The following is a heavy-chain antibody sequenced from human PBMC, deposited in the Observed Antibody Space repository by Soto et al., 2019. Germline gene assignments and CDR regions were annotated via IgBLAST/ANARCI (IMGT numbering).Heavy chain of an antibody. V-gene: IGHV4-59*01. CDR3: ARVFTLYCCVICSPGGYSVF. CDR2: IYYSGST. D-gene: IGHD2-15*01. J-gene: IGHJ4*02. Sequence: RLPPGKRKEWIGYIYYSGSTNYNPSLKSRVTLSVDTSKNQFPLMLSSVTAADTAVYYCARVFTLYCCVICSPGGYSVFRGPGTLVTVFS.